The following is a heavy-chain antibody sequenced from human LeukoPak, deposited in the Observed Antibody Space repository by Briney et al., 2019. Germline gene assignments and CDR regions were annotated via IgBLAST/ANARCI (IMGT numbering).Heavy chain of an antibody. V-gene: IGHV4-39*01. Sequence: PSETLSLTCAVSGGSISSSNWWSWVRQPPGKGLEWIGSIYYSGSTYYNPSLMSRVTISVDTSKNQFSLKLSSVTAADTAVYYCARYYDILTGHYNDYWGQGTLVTVSS. D-gene: IGHD3-9*01. CDR1: GGSISSSNW. CDR2: IYYSGST. CDR3: ARYYDILTGHYNDY. J-gene: IGHJ4*02.